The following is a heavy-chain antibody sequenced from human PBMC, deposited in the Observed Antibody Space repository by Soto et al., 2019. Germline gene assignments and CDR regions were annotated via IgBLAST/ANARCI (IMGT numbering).Heavy chain of an antibody. CDR3: ARDLAKGGGSAGFDY. Sequence: QVQLVQSGAEVKKTGASVNVSCKASGYTFTVYYMHWVRQAPGQGLEWMGWINPKSGGTMYPQKFQGRVTMTWDTSISTACMALTRLRSDDTAVYYCARDLAKGGGSAGFDYWGQGTLVTVSS. CDR2: INPKSGGT. CDR1: GYTFTVYY. D-gene: IGHD1-26*01. J-gene: IGHJ4*02. V-gene: IGHV1-2*02.